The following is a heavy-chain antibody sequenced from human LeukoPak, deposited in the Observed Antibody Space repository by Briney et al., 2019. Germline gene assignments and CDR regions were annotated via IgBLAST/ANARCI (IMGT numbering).Heavy chain of an antibody. CDR2: MNPNSGNT. V-gene: IGHV1-8*02. CDR3: ARGLALKQQLVPGY. Sequence: GASVKVSCKASGYTFTSYAMNWVRQAPGQGLEWMGWMNPNSGNTGYAQKFQGRVTMTRNTSISTAYMGLSSLRSEDTAVYYCARGLALKQQLVPGYWGQGTLVTVSS. CDR1: GYTFTSYA. J-gene: IGHJ4*02. D-gene: IGHD6-13*01.